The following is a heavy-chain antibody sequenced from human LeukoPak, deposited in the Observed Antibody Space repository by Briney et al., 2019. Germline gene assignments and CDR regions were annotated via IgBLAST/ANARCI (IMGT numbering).Heavy chain of an antibody. CDR3: ARGLLYSSGWYQKPGYFDY. CDR1: GGSFSVYY. CDR2: INHSGST. D-gene: IGHD6-19*01. J-gene: IGHJ4*02. V-gene: IGHV4-34*01. Sequence: KPSETLSLTCAVYGGSFSVYYWSWIRQPPGKGLEWIGEINHSGSTNYNPSLKSRVTISVDTSKNQFSLKLSSVTAADTAVYYCARGLLYSSGWYQKPGYFDYWGQGTLVTVSS.